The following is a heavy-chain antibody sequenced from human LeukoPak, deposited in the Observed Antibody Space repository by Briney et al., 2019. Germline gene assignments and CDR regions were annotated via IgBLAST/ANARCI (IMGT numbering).Heavy chain of an antibody. J-gene: IGHJ4*02. Sequence: PGGSLRLSCAASGFTVSSTYMSWVRQAPGKGLEWVSLIYSVGSTFYADSVKGQFTIYRDNSKNTLYLQMSTLRAEDTAVYYCARDSSSFPNYFDYWGQGTLVTVSS. CDR3: ARDSSSFPNYFDY. D-gene: IGHD3-3*02. CDR1: GFTVSSTY. V-gene: IGHV3-53*01. CDR2: IYSVGST.